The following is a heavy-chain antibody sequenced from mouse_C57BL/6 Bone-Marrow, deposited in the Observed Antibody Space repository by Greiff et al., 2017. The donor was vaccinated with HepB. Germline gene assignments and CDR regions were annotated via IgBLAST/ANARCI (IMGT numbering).Heavy chain of an antibody. CDR3: ASYYYGSSGCAY. Sequence: QVQLKQPGAELVKPGASVKLSCKASGYTFTSYWMHWVKQRPGQGLEWIGMIHPNSGSTNYNEKFKSKATLTVDKSSSTAYMQLSSLTSEDSAVYFCASYYYGSSGCAYWGQGTLVTVS. CDR1: GYTFTSYW. J-gene: IGHJ3*01. V-gene: IGHV1-64*01. D-gene: IGHD1-1*01. CDR2: IHPNSGST.